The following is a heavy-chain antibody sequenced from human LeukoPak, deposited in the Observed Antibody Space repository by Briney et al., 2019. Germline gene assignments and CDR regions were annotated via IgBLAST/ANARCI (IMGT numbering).Heavy chain of an antibody. Sequence: SETLSLTCSVSGGSISNAAYYWSWIRQHSGKGLEWIGYVSYSGTAYYNPSLWGRVTISVNTSKNQFSLELNSVTAADMAVYYCARVEAASTNPRFDYWGQGTLVTVSS. CDR1: GGSISNAAYY. D-gene: IGHD6-25*01. CDR3: ARVEAASTNPRFDY. V-gene: IGHV4-31*03. CDR2: VSYSGTA. J-gene: IGHJ4*02.